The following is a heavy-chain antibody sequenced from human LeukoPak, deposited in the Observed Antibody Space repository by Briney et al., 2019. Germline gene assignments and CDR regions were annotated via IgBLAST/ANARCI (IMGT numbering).Heavy chain of an antibody. V-gene: IGHV3-66*02. J-gene: IGHJ4*02. CDR2: IYSGGST. CDR1: GFTVSSNY. CDR3: AREKGYYFDY. Sequence: GGSLRLSCAASGFTVSSNYMSWVRQTPGKGLEWVSVIYSGGSTYYADSVKGRFIISRDNSKNTLYLQMNSLRAEDTAVYYCAREKGYYFDYWGQGTLVTVSS.